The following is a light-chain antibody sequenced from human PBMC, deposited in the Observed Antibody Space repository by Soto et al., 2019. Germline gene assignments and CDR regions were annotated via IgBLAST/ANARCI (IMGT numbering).Light chain of an antibody. Sequence: QSALTQPASVSGSPGQSITISCTGTSSDVGSYNLVSWYQQHPGSAPKLMIFDVNSRPSGVSNRFSGSKSGNTASLTISGLRAEDEADYYCSSYTTSTTLGVVFGGGTQLTVL. J-gene: IGLJ2*01. CDR3: SSYTTSTTLGVV. CDR2: DVN. V-gene: IGLV2-14*02. CDR1: SSDVGSYNL.